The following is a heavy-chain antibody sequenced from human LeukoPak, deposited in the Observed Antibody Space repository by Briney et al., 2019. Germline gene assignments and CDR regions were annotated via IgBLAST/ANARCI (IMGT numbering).Heavy chain of an antibody. CDR2: IYYSGST. CDR3: ARCYPVSAFDI. Sequence: SETLSLTCTVLGGSISSYYWSWIRQPPGKGLEWIGYIYYSGSTNYNPSLKSRVTLSVDTSKNQSSLKLSSVTAADTAVYYCARCYPVSAFDIWGQGTMVTVSS. D-gene: IGHD3-16*02. J-gene: IGHJ3*02. CDR1: GGSISSYY. V-gene: IGHV4-59*01.